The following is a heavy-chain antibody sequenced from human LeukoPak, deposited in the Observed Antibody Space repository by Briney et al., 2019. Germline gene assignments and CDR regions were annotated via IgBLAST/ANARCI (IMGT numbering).Heavy chain of an antibody. D-gene: IGHD4-23*01. J-gene: IGHJ4*02. CDR3: ARDLRDGGNSDKDY. Sequence: GGTLRLSCAASGFTFSSYGMNWVRQAPGKGLEWVSSISSSSSYIYYADSVKGRFTISRDNAKNSLYLQMNSLRAEDTAVYYCARDLRDGGNSDKDYWGQGTLVTVSS. CDR1: GFTFSSYG. V-gene: IGHV3-21*01. CDR2: ISSSSSYI.